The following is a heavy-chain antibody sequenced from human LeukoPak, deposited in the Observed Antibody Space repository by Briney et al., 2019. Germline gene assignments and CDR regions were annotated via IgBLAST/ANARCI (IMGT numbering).Heavy chain of an antibody. D-gene: IGHD3-16*01. V-gene: IGHV4-34*01. CDR3: ARLELDTFRGSLAY. J-gene: IGHJ4*02. CDR1: GGSFSGYY. CDR2: INHSGST. Sequence: PSETLSLTCAVYGGSFSGYYWSWIRQPPGKGLEWIGEINHSGSTNYNPSLKSRVTISVDTSKNQFSLKLSSVTAADTAVYYCARLELDTFRGSLAYWGQGTLVTVSS.